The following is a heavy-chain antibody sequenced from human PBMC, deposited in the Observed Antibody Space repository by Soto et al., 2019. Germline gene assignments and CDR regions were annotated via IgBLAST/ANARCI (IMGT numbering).Heavy chain of an antibody. CDR3: ANSLYISGWYVLYYFDY. J-gene: IGHJ4*02. D-gene: IGHD6-19*01. V-gene: IGHV4-39*01. Sequence: QLQLQESGPGLVKPSETLSLTCTVSGGSISSSSYYWGWIRQPPGKGLEWIGSIYYSGSTYYNPSLKSRVTISVDTSKNQFSLKLSSMTAADTAVYYCANSLYISGWYVLYYFDYWGQGTLVTVSS. CDR1: GGSISSSSYY. CDR2: IYYSGST.